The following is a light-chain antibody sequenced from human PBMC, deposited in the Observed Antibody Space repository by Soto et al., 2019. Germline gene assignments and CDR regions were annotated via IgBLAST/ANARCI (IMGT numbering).Light chain of an antibody. Sequence: QSVLTQPASVSGSPGQSITISCTGTSSDVGGYNYVSWYQQQSGKAPKLMIHEVSNRPSGVSNRFSGSKSGNTASLTVSGLLPEDEADYYCASYAGGNQVFGTGTKVTVL. V-gene: IGLV2-14*01. J-gene: IGLJ1*01. CDR3: ASYAGGNQV. CDR2: EVS. CDR1: SSDVGGYNY.